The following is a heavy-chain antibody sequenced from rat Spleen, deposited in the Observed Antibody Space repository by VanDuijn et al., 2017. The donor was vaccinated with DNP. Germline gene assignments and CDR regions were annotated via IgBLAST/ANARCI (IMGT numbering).Heavy chain of an antibody. CDR2: INSNGGST. Sequence: EVQLVGSGGGLVQSGRSLKLSCAASGFTFSNYGMAWVRQAPKKGLEWVTSINSNGGSTSYRDSVKGRFTISRDNAKSILYLQMDSLRSEDTATYYCATNNYFDYWGQGVMVTVSS. CDR1: GFTFSNYG. CDR3: ATNNYFDY. V-gene: IGHV5-19*01. J-gene: IGHJ2*01.